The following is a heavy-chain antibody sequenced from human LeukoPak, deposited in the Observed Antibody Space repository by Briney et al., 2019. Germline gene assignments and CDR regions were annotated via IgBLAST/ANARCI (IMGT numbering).Heavy chain of an antibody. V-gene: IGHV3-30*02. CDR2: IRYDGSNK. Sequence: GGSLRLSCVASGFTVSNAWMSWVRQAPGKGLEWVAFIRYDGSNKYYADSVKGRFTISRDNSKNTLYLQMNSLRAEDTAVYYCAKDLALLWFGESQGPFDYWGQGTLVTVSS. J-gene: IGHJ4*02. CDR3: AKDLALLWFGESQGPFDY. D-gene: IGHD3-10*01. CDR1: GFTVSNAW.